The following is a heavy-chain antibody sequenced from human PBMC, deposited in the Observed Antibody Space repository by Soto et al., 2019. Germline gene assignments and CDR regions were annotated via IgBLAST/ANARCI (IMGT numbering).Heavy chain of an antibody. CDR2: ISYDGSNK. V-gene: IGHV3-30*18. CDR1: GVTFSSYG. Sequence: QSAESLRLSCAASGVTFSSYGMHWVRQAPGKGLEWVAVISYDGSNKYHADSVKGRFTISRDNSKNTLYLQINSLRAEDTAVYYCAKVLPPSPEMATFGDDAFDSWGQGTMVTVS. J-gene: IGHJ3*02. CDR3: AKVLPPSPEMATFGDDAFDS. D-gene: IGHD3-10*01.